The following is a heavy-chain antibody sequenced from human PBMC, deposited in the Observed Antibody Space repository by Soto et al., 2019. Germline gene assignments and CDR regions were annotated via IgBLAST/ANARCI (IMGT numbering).Heavy chain of an antibody. D-gene: IGHD3-10*01. CDR1: GGSISSGDYY. J-gene: IGHJ5*02. Sequence: LCGGSISSGDYYWSWIRQPPGKGLEWIGYIYYSGSTYYNPSLKSRVTISVDTSKNQFSLKLSSVTAADTAVYYCARVMVRGVLNWFDPWGQGTLVTVSS. CDR2: IYYSGST. CDR3: ARVMVRGVLNWFDP. V-gene: IGHV4-30-4*01.